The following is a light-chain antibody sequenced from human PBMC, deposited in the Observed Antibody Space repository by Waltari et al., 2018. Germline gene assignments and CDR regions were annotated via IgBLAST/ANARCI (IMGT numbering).Light chain of an antibody. Sequence: VLTQSPATLSLSPGERATLSCRASQSIDTSLGWYQQLPGQAPRLLIYDASHRATGIPPRFSGSGSGTDFSLTISSLDPEDFAVYYCQQGVTFGGGTRVEIK. CDR1: QSIDTS. CDR2: DAS. V-gene: IGKV3-11*01. CDR3: QQGVT. J-gene: IGKJ4*01.